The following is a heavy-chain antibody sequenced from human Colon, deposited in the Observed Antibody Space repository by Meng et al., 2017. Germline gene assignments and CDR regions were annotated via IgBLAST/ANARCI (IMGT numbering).Heavy chain of an antibody. CDR1: GYSFTSYD. J-gene: IGHJ4*02. D-gene: IGHD3-22*01. CDR2: ISVYNGNT. Sequence: QVQLVQSGADVKKPWASVKVSCKTSGYSFTSYDITWVRQAPGQGLEWMGWISVYNGNTNYAQKFQGRVTMTTDTSTSTAYMELRSLRSDDTAVYYCARNYYDSSGYYYGYWGQGTLVTVSS. CDR3: ARNYYDSSGYYYGY. V-gene: IGHV1-18*01.